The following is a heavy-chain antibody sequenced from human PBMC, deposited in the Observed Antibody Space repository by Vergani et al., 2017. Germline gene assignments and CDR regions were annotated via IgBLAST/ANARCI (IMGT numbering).Heavy chain of an antibody. CDR3: ARRGDGYNFGTDPGEYFQH. V-gene: IGHV1-69*13. CDR2: IIPIFGTA. CDR1: GCTFSSYA. D-gene: IGHD5-24*01. Sequence: QVQLVQSGAEVKKPGSSVKVSCKASGCTFSSYAISWVRQAPGQGLEWMGRIIPIFGTANYAQKFQGRVTITADESTSTAYMELSSLRSEDTAVYYCARRGDGYNFGTDPGEYFQHWGQGTLVTVSS. J-gene: IGHJ1*01.